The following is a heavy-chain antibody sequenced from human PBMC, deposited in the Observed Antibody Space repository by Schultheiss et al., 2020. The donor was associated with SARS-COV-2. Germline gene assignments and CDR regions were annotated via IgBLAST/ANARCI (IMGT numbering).Heavy chain of an antibody. Sequence: GGSLRLSCAASGFTFSSYAMHWVRQAPGKGLEWVAVISYDGSNKYYADSVKGRFTISRDNSKNTLYLQMNSLRAEDTALYYCASPTITPPGWGQGTLVTVSS. J-gene: IGHJ4*02. V-gene: IGHV3-30*01. CDR2: ISYDGSNK. CDR1: GFTFSSYA. CDR3: ASPTITPPG. D-gene: IGHD5-12*01.